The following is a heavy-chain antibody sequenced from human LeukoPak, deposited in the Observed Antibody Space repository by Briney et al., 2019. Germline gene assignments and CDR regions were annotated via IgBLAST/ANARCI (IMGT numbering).Heavy chain of an antibody. J-gene: IGHJ6*03. CDR1: GYTFTGYY. CDR2: INPNSGGT. V-gene: IGHV1-2*02. D-gene: IGHD3-3*01. Sequence: ASVKVSCKASGYTFTGYYMHWVRQAPGQGLEWMGWINPNSGGTNYAQKFQGRVTMTRDTSISTAYMELSSLRSEDTAVYYCAGTPRITIFGVVGNYYYYMDVWGKGTTVTVSS. CDR3: AGTPRITIFGVVGNYYYYMDV.